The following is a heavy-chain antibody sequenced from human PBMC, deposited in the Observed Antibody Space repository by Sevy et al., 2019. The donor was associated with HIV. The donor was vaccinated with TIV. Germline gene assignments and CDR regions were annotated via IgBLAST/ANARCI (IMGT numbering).Heavy chain of an antibody. J-gene: IGHJ4*02. CDR2: ISSSSSTI. D-gene: IGHD3-10*01. V-gene: IGHV3-48*01. CDR3: VKVAGSGTYYSGDFDY. CDR1: GFTFSSYS. Sequence: GGSLRLSCAASGFTFSSYSMNWVRQAPGKGLEWVSYISSSSSTIYYADSVKGRLTISRDNAKNSLYLQMNSLRAEDTAVYYCVKVAGSGTYYSGDFDYWGQGTLVTVSS.